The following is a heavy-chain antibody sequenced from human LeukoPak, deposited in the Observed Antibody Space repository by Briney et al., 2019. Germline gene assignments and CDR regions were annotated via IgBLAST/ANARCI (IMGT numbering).Heavy chain of an antibody. V-gene: IGHV1-46*01. CDR3: ARAQYYYDSSGYYSSAFDI. CDR1: GYTFTSYY. J-gene: IGHJ3*02. Sequence: GASVKVSCKASGYTFTSYYMHWVRQAPGQGLEWMGIINPSGGSTSYAQKFQGRVTMTRDMSTSTVYMELSSLRSEDTAVYYCARAQYYYDSSGYYSSAFDIWGQGTMVTVSS. D-gene: IGHD3-22*01. CDR2: INPSGGST.